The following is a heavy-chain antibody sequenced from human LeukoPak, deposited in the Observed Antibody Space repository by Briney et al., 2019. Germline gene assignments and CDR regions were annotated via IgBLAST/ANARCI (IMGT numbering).Heavy chain of an antibody. CDR3: ASWTLLRDYYYGMDV. J-gene: IGHJ6*02. V-gene: IGHV3-7*03. Sequence: GSLRLSCAASGFTFSSYWMNWARQAPGKGLEWVASINHNGNVNYYVDSVKGGFTISRDNAKNSLYLQMSNLRAEDTAVYFCASWTLLRDYYYGMDVWGQGTTVTVSS. CDR2: INHNGNVN. D-gene: IGHD1-26*01. CDR1: GFTFSSYW.